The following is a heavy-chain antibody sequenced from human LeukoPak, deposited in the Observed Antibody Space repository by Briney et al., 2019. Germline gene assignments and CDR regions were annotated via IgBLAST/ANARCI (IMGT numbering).Heavy chain of an antibody. CDR3: AKGGVSDRGSWYGDYFDY. J-gene: IGHJ4*02. CDR1: GFTFSSYG. CDR2: LSADGSHK. Sequence: GGSLRLSCAASGFTFSSYGMHWVRQAPGKGLEWVAVLSADGSHKQFADSVKDRFDISRDNSKQTLYLQMNGLKSEDTAVYYCAKGGVSDRGSWYGDYFDYWGQGTLVTVSS. D-gene: IGHD6-13*01. V-gene: IGHV3-30*18.